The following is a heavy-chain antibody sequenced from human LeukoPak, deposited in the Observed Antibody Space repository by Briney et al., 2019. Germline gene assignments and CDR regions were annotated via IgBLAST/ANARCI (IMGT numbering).Heavy chain of an antibody. CDR1: GGSISSSSYY. CDR2: IYYSGST. V-gene: IGHV4-39*07. Sequence: SETLSLTCTVSGGSISSSSYYWGWIRQPPGKGLEWIGSIYYSGSTYYNPSLKSRVTISVDTSKNQFSLKLSSVTAADTAVYYCARGAGYVGATLFDYWGQGTLVTVSS. J-gene: IGHJ4*02. CDR3: ARGAGYVGATLFDY. D-gene: IGHD1-26*01.